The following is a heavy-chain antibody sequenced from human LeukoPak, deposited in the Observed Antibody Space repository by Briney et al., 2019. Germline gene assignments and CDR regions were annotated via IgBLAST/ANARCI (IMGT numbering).Heavy chain of an antibody. CDR3: ARVKKENGGTTNFDY. CDR1: GFTFSDHY. V-gene: IGHV3-72*01. CDR2: SRNKARSYTT. Sequence: SGGSLRLSCAASGFTFSDHYMDWVRQAPGKGLEWVGRSRNKARSYTTSYAASVKGRFTISRDDSKKSVDLQMSSLKSEDTAVYYCARVKKENGGTTNFDYWGQGTLVTVSS. D-gene: IGHD1-1*01. J-gene: IGHJ4*02.